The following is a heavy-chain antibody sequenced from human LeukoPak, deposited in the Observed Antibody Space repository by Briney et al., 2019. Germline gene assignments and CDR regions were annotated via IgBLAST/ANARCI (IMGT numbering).Heavy chain of an antibody. J-gene: IGHJ6*02. V-gene: IGHV4-39*02. CDR3: ARLHYAYGMDV. Sequence: SETLSLTCTFPGGSISSYSYYWVWIRQPPGKGLELIGSIDYSGSTNYNPVLKSRVTISEDTSKNHFSLNLSSVTAADTAVYYCARLHYAYGMDVWGQGTTVTVSS. CDR1: GGSISSYSYY. CDR2: IDYSGST.